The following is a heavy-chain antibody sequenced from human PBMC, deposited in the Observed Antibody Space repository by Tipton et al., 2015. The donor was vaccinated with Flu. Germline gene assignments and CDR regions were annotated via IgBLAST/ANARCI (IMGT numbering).Heavy chain of an antibody. V-gene: IGHV4-59*12. CDR3: ASGACSSSTCPKGGFDN. CDR2: FYYPAST. J-gene: IGHJ4*02. D-gene: IGHD2-2*01. Sequence: TLSLTCTVSGPSIGNSYWSWIRQPPGKGLEWIGYFYYPASTLYNPSLESRVTMSADMSKNQFSLKVNSVTAADTAVYYCASGACSSSTCPKGGFDNWGQGTLVVVSS. CDR1: GPSIGNSY.